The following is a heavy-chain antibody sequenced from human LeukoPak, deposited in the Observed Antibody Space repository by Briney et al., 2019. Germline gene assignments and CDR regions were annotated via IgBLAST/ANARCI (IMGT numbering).Heavy chain of an antibody. V-gene: IGHV1-46*01. CDR1: GGTFSSYA. J-gene: IGHJ4*02. CDR2: INPSGGST. Sequence: ASVKVSCKASGGTFSSYAISWVRQAPGQGLEWMGIINPSGGSTSYAQKFQGRVTMTRDMSTSTVYMELSSLRSEDTAVYYCAREGSSGSSSFDYWGQGTLVTVSS. CDR3: AREGSSGSSSFDY. D-gene: IGHD6-6*01.